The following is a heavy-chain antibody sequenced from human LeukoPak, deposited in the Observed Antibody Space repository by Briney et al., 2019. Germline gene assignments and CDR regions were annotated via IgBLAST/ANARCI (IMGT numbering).Heavy chain of an antibody. Sequence: GGSLRLSCAVSGFSFRDFGFHWVRQAPGKGLEWVAVTWYDESQKYYADSVKGRFTISKDNTKNTLYLEMSSLRVEDTAVYYCAKWEGTRQFYFGYWGQGALVTVAS. CDR3: AKWEGTRQFYFGY. V-gene: IGHV3-33*06. J-gene: IGHJ4*02. CDR1: GFSFRDFG. CDR2: TWYDESQK. D-gene: IGHD1-26*01.